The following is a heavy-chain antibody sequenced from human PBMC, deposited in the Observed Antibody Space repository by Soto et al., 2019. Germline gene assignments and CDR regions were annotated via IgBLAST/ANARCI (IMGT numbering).Heavy chain of an antibody. J-gene: IGHJ4*02. CDR1: GGSISSSSYY. CDR3: ARHPGSCTNGVCYTRAGHFDY. CDR2: IYYSGST. V-gene: IGHV4-39*01. Sequence: SETLSLTCTVSGGSISSSSYYWGWIRQPPGKGLEWIGSIYYSGSTYYKQSLKSRVTISVDTSKNQFSLKLSSVTAADTAVYYCARHPGSCTNGVCYTRAGHFDYWGQGTLVTVSS. D-gene: IGHD2-8*01.